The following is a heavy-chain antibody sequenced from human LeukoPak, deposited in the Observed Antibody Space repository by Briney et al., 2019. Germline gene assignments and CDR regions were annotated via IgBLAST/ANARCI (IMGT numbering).Heavy chain of an antibody. D-gene: IGHD6-13*01. CDR3: AKGRGIADDAFDV. V-gene: IGHV3-23*01. J-gene: IGHJ3*01. Sequence: GGSLRLSCAASGSTFTSYAMSWVRQAPGKGLEWVSAISGSGGSTYYADSVKGRFTISRDNSKNTLYLQMNSLRAEDTALYYCAKGRGIADDAFDVWGQGTMVTVSS. CDR2: ISGSGGST. CDR1: GSTFTSYA.